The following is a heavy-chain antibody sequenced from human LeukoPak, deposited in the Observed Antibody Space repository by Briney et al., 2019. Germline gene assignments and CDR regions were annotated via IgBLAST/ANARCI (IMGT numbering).Heavy chain of an antibody. Sequence: GGSLRLSCAVSGFTFSSDWMTWVRQAPGKGLEWVGRIKRTVYGAPTDYAAPVKGRFIITRDDSRNMVYLQMNSLKTEDTAVYFCTSGYSVARHDHYWGPGTQVIVSS. D-gene: IGHD5/OR15-5a*01. CDR2: IKRTVYGAPT. CDR1: GFTFSSDW. J-gene: IGHJ4*02. V-gene: IGHV3-15*01. CDR3: TSGYSVARHDHY.